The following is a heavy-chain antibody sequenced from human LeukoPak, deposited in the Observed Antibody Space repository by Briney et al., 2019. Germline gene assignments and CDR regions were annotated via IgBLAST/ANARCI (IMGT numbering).Heavy chain of an antibody. CDR3: ARGVFATGSYPDNFDY. V-gene: IGHV3-7*01. CDR2: VNQVGSDK. J-gene: IGHJ4*02. CDR1: GFAFSSYW. D-gene: IGHD6-19*01. Sequence: GGSLRLSCAASGFAFSSYWMSWVRQAPGKGLGWVANVNQVGSDKYYMDSVKGRFTISRENAENSLDLQMNNLKAEDTAVYYCARGVFATGSYPDNFDYWGQGILVTVSS.